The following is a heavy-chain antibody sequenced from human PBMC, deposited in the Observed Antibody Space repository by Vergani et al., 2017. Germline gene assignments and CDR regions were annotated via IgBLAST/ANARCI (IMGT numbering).Heavy chain of an antibody. D-gene: IGHD2-2*01. CDR2: MNPNSGNT. Sequence: QVQLVQSGAEVKKPGASVKVSCKASGYTFNTYDINWVRQAPGQGLEWMGWMNPNSGNTGYAQKFQGRVTMTRDTSITTAYMELNSLRSEDTAVYYCARAGYCSSTSCPTLSHYGMDVWGQGTTVTVSS. CDR1: GYTFNTYD. V-gene: IGHV1-8*02. CDR3: ARAGYCSSTSCPTLSHYGMDV. J-gene: IGHJ6*02.